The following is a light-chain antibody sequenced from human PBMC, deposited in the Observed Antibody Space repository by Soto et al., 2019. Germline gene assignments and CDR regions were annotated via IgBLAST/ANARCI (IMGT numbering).Light chain of an antibody. CDR3: QQYGPSLIT. J-gene: IGKJ5*01. V-gene: IGKV3-20*01. CDR1: QIVGYS. CDR2: DAS. Sequence: ENVLTQSPGTLSLSPWARATLPCMASQIVGYSLAWYQQRPGQAPTLLISDASTRAPGIPDRFSGSGSGTDFTLTISRLQPEDYALYYCQQYGPSLITFGQGTRLEIK.